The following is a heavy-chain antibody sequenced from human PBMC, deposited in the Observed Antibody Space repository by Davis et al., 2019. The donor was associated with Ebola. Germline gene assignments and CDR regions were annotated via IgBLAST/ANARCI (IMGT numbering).Heavy chain of an antibody. CDR3: ARVKLGHDAFDI. J-gene: IGHJ3*02. V-gene: IGHV3-11*01. D-gene: IGHD7-27*01. CDR2: ISSSGSIK. Sequence: GESLKISCAASGFTFSDYYMNWIRQVPGKGLEWVSYISSSGSIKNYADSVKGRFTISRDNAKNSLYLQMNSLRAEDTAVYYCARVKLGHDAFDIWGQGTMVTVSS. CDR1: GFTFSDYY.